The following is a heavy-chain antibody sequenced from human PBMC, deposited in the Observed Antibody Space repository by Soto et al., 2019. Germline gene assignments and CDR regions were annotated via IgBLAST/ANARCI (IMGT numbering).Heavy chain of an antibody. D-gene: IGHD5-18*01. J-gene: IGHJ5*02. CDR2: MNPGSGDT. CDR3: ARMESFGSLNWLDP. Sequence: DSVKVSCKVSGYTFTNNDVSWVRQATGQGLEWMGWMNPGSGDTGYAQKFQGRVTMTRDISIATAYMELNSLASEDKAIYYCARMESFGSLNWLDPWGQGTLVTVSS. CDR1: GYTFTNND. V-gene: IGHV1-8*02.